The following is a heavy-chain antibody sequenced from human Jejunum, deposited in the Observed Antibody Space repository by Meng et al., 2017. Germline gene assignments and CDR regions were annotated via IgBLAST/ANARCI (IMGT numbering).Heavy chain of an antibody. Sequence: GESLKISCEASGFTFINFAMAWVRQAPGKGLEWVSDISNSGGSIYYADSVKGRFTMSRDYSKNTVYLQMNSRRDDDTAVYYCAKGDESSNMRQHYFDYWGQGTLVNVSS. D-gene: IGHD2-2*01. V-gene: IGHV3-23*01. CDR1: GFTFINFA. CDR3: AKGDESSNMRQHYFDY. J-gene: IGHJ4*02. CDR2: ISNSGGSI.